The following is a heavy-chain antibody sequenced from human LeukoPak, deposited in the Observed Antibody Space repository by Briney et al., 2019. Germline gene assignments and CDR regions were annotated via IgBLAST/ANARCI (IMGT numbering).Heavy chain of an antibody. J-gene: IGHJ4*02. CDR1: GFSFSSFD. CDR3: ARAVGYDASTETAMDGLDY. CDR2: IWYDGSTT. V-gene: IGHV3-33*01. D-gene: IGHD5-18*01. Sequence: GGSLRLSCAASGFSFSSFDMHWVRQVPGKGRGWVALIWYDGSTTYYADSVKGRFTISRDNSRNTLFLQMNSLRAEDTAVYYCARAVGYDASTETAMDGLDYWGQGTLVTVSS.